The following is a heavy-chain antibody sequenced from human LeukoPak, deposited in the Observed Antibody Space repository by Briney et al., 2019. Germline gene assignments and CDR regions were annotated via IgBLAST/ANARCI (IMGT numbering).Heavy chain of an antibody. D-gene: IGHD3-16*01. CDR3: AKNPRGGVYDYFDY. CDR1: GFTFDDYA. J-gene: IGHJ4*02. CDR2: ISGDGGST. Sequence: GGSLRLSCAASGFTFDDYAMHWVRPAPAKGLEWVSLISGDGGSTYYADSVKGRFTISRDNSKNSLYLQMNSLRTEDTALYYCAKNPRGGVYDYFDYWGQGTLVTVSS. V-gene: IGHV3-43*02.